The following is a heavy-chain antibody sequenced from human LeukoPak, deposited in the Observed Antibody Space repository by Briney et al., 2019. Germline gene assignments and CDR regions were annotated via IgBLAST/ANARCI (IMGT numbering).Heavy chain of an antibody. Sequence: PGGSLRLSCAASGXSFNYAWVDWVRRAPGKGLVWVSRINYDGSTAYADSVKGRFTISRDSAKNTLYLQMNSLRAEDTAVYYCVRSRGYFDCWGQGTLVTVSS. CDR2: INYDGST. CDR3: VRSRGYFDC. CDR1: GXSFNYAW. J-gene: IGHJ4*02. V-gene: IGHV3-74*01.